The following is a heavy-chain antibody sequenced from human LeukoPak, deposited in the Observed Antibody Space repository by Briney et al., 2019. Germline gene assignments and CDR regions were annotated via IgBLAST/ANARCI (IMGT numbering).Heavy chain of an antibody. Sequence: SVKVSCKASGGTFSSYAISWVRQAPGQGLEWMGGIIPIFGTANYAQKFQGRVTITTDESTSTAYMELSSLRSEDTAVYYCARGVPYDFWSGYPDYWGQGTLVTVSS. D-gene: IGHD3-3*01. V-gene: IGHV1-69*05. CDR1: GGTFSSYA. J-gene: IGHJ4*02. CDR3: ARGVPYDFWSGYPDY. CDR2: IIPIFGTA.